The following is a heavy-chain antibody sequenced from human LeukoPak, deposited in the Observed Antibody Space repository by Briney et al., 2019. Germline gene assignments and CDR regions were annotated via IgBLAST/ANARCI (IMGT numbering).Heavy chain of an antibody. CDR2: IKSKTDGGTT. CDR3: TTDLEEYSSGS. J-gene: IGHJ5*02. Sequence: TSGGSLRLSCAASGFTFSNAWMSWVRQAPGKGLEWVGRIKSKTDGGTTDYAAPVKGRFTISRDDSKNTLYLQMNSLKTEDTAVYYCTTDLEEYSSGSWGQGTLVTVSS. CDR1: GFTFSNAW. D-gene: IGHD6-19*01. V-gene: IGHV3-15*01.